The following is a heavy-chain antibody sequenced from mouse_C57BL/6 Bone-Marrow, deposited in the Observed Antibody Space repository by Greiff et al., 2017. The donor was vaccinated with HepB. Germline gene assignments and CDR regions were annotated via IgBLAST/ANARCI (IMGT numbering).Heavy chain of an antibody. CDR3: ARSRGIDLYYAMDY. CDR2: IDPNSGGT. D-gene: IGHD6-1*01. V-gene: IGHV1-72*01. J-gene: IGHJ4*01. CDR1: GYTFTSYW. Sequence: QVHVKQPGAELVKPGASVKLSCKASGYTFTSYWMHWVKQRPGRGLEWIGRIDPNSGGTKYNEKFKSKATLTVDKPSSTAYMQLSSLTSEDSAVYYCARSRGIDLYYAMDYWGQGTSVTVSS.